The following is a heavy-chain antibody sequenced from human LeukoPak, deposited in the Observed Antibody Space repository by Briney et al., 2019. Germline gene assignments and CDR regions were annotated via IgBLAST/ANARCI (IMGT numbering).Heavy chain of an antibody. CDR1: GDSISSYY. Sequence: SETLSLTCTVSGDSISSYYWSWIRQPPGRGLEWLGYIYYSGSTNYNPSLKSRVTISVDTSKNQFSLKLSSVTAADTAVYYCARHGKQWLVRGDYFDYWGQGTLVTVSS. V-gene: IGHV4-59*08. CDR3: ARHGKQWLVRGDYFDY. J-gene: IGHJ4*02. CDR2: IYYSGST. D-gene: IGHD6-19*01.